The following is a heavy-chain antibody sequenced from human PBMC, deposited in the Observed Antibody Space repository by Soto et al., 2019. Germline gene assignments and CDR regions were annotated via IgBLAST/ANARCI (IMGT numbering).Heavy chain of an antibody. J-gene: IGHJ3*02. Sequence: GASVKVSCKASGYSFTDYVIHWLRQAPGQRLEWMGWINTYNGNTKYAQKLQGRVTITTDTSTSTAYMELRSLRSDDTAVYYCARREVYGGTDAFDIWGQGTMVT. CDR1: GYSFTDYV. D-gene: IGHD4-17*01. V-gene: IGHV1-3*04. CDR2: INTYNGNT. CDR3: ARREVYGGTDAFDI.